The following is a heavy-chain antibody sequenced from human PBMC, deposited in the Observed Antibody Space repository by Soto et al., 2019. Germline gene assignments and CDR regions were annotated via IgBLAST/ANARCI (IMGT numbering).Heavy chain of an antibody. D-gene: IGHD2-2*01. CDR3: ARVVPAAKRAVDWFDP. J-gene: IGHJ5*02. CDR1: GGSISSGGYY. Sequence: SETLPLTCTVSGGSISSGGYYWSWIRQHPGKGLEWIGYIYYSGSTYYNPSHKSRVTISVDTSKNQFSLKLSSVTAADTAVYYCARVVPAAKRAVDWFDPWGQGTLVTVSS. CDR2: IYYSGST. V-gene: IGHV4-31*03.